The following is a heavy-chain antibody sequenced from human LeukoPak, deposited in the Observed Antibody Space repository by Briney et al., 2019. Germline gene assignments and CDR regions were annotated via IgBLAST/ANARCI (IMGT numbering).Heavy chain of an antibody. J-gene: IGHJ4*02. D-gene: IGHD5-24*01. CDR1: GFTFSSYS. Sequence: GGSLRLSCAASGFTFSSYSMNWVRQAPGKGLEWVSSISSSSSYIYYADSVKGRFTISRDNAKSSLYLQMNSLRAEDTAVYYCARVGRRATTFDYWGQGTLVTVSS. CDR2: ISSSSSYI. V-gene: IGHV3-21*01. CDR3: ARVGRRATTFDY.